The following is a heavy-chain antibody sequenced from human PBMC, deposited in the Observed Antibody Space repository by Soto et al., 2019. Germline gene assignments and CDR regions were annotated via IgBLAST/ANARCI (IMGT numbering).Heavy chain of an antibody. CDR1: GFTFTRYS. CDR2: ISSTTNYI. V-gene: IGHV3-21*06. Sequence: EVQLVESGGGLVKPGGSLRLSCAASGFTFTRYSMNWVRQAPGKGLGWVSSISSTTNYIYYGDSMKGRLTISRDNPKNSLYLEMNSLRAEDTAVYYCARESEDLTSNFDFWGQGTLVTVSS. J-gene: IGHJ4*02. CDR3: ARESEDLTSNFDF.